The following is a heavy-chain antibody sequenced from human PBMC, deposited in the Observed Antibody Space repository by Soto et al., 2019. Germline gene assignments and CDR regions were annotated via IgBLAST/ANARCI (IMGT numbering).Heavy chain of an antibody. CDR2: IYYSGST. J-gene: IGHJ4*02. D-gene: IGHD5-12*01. CDR3: ARLGEMATQSRYYFDN. CDR1: GGSFSPYY. Sequence: SETLSLTCTVSGGSFSPYYWSWIRQPPGQGLEWIGYIYYSGSTNYNPSLRSRVTISLDASKNQFSLRLNSVTAADTAVYYCARLGEMATQSRYYFDNWGQGALVTVSS. V-gene: IGHV4-59*01.